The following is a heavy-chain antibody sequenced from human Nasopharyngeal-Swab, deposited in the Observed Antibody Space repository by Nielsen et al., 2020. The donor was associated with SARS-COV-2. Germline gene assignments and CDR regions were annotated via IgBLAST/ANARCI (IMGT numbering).Heavy chain of an antibody. D-gene: IGHD6-19*01. V-gene: IGHV3-21*01. Sequence: VRQAPGKGLEWVSSISRSGTYINYADSVKGRFTISRDNAKNSLYLQMNSLRAEDTAVCYCARHRFGIAVADSDYWGQGTLVTVSS. CDR3: ARHRFGIAVADSDY. J-gene: IGHJ4*02. CDR2: ISRSGTYI.